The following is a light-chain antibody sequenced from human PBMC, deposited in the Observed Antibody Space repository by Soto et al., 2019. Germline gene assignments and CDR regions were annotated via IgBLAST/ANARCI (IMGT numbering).Light chain of an antibody. CDR2: GAS. Sequence: EIVLTQSPGTLSLSPGDRATLSCRAIQSVSSSYLAWYQQKPGQAPRLLIYGASSRATGVPDRFSGSGSGTDFTLTISRLEPEDFAVYYCQQYGRSPPITFGQGTRLEIK. CDR1: QSVSSSY. CDR3: QQYGRSPPIT. V-gene: IGKV3-20*01. J-gene: IGKJ5*01.